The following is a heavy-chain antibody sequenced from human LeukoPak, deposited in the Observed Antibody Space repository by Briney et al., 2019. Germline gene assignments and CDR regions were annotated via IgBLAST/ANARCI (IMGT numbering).Heavy chain of an antibody. Sequence: SETLSLTCAVYGGSFSGCYWSWIRQPPGKGLEWIGEINHSGSTNYNPSLKSRVTISVDTSKNQFSLKLSSVTAADTAVYYCARDPGYSSSWYYSPLGDYWGQGTLVTVSS. CDR2: INHSGST. J-gene: IGHJ4*02. CDR3: ARDPGYSSSWYYSPLGDY. CDR1: GGSFSGCY. V-gene: IGHV4-34*01. D-gene: IGHD6-13*01.